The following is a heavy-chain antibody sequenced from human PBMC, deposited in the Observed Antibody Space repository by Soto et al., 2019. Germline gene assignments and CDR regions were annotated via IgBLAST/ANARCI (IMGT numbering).Heavy chain of an antibody. J-gene: IGHJ4*02. CDR2: IYYSGST. Sequence: PSETLSLTCTVSGGSISSYYWSWIRQPPGKGLEWIGYIYYSGSTNYNPSLKSRVTISVDTSKNQFSLKLSSVTAADTAVYYCARVYSSGWYGVYNYFDYWGQGTLVTVSS. CDR1: GGSISSYY. D-gene: IGHD6-19*01. V-gene: IGHV4-59*01. CDR3: ARVYSSGWYGVYNYFDY.